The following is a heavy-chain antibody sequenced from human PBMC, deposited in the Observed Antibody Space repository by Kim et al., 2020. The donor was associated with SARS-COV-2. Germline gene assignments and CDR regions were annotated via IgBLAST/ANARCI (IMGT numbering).Heavy chain of an antibody. Sequence: SLKSRVTISVDTSKNQFSRKLSSVTAADTAVDYCARGRITIFGVVTEFDYWGQGTLVTVSS. V-gene: IGHV4-31*02. J-gene: IGHJ4*02. CDR3: ARGRITIFGVVTEFDY. D-gene: IGHD3-3*01.